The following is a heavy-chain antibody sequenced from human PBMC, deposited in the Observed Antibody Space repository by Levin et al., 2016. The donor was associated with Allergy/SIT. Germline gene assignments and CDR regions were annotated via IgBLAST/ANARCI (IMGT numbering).Heavy chain of an antibody. CDR2: IKQDGSEK. V-gene: IGHV3-7*01. D-gene: IGHD3-3*01. CDR1: GFTFSSYW. Sequence: GESLKISCAASGFTFSSYWMSWVRQAPGKGLEWVANIKQDGSEKYYVDSVKGRFTISRDNAKNSLYLQMNSLRAEDTAVYYCARDQGIYDFWSGGAYYFDYWGQGTLVTVSS. J-gene: IGHJ4*02. CDR3: ARDQGIYDFWSGGAYYFDY.